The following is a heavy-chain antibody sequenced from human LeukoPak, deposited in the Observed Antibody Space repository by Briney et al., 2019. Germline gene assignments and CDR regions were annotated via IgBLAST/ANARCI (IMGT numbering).Heavy chain of an antibody. Sequence: SETLSLTCTVSGGSISSGSYYWSWIRQPAGKGLEWIGRIYTSESTNYNPSLKSRVTISVDTSKNQFSLKLSSVTAADTAVNYCARVPSYYYDRSGYGWGQGTLVTVSS. CDR3: ARVPSYYYDRSGYG. D-gene: IGHD3-22*01. CDR1: GGSISSGSYY. V-gene: IGHV4-61*02. CDR2: IYTSEST. J-gene: IGHJ4*02.